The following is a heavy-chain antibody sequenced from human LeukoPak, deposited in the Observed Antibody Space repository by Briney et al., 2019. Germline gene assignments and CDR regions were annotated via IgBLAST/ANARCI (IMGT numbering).Heavy chain of an antibody. CDR1: GYTFTSYD. V-gene: IGHV1-8*01. CDR2: MNPNSGNT. CDR3: ARVVVGATIPHY. D-gene: IGHD1-26*01. J-gene: IGHJ4*02. Sequence: ASVKVSCKASGYTFTSYDINWVRQATGQGLEWMAWMNPNSGNTGYAQKFQGRVTMTRNTSISTAYMELSSLRSEDTAVYYCARVVVGATIPHYWGQGTLVTVSS.